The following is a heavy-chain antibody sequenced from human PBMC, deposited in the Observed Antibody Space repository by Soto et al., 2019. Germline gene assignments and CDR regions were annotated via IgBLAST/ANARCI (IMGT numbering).Heavy chain of an antibody. J-gene: IGHJ4*02. CDR3: VRSGDNYNLLDY. D-gene: IGHD1-1*01. Sequence: GSRRVSCAASGFTFSDHYMSWIRQAPGKGLEWIGYSSNSGSFTRYADSVKGRFSISRDNAKNSLYLQINSLRGDDTAIYYCVRSGDNYNLLDYWGQGTPVTVSS. CDR1: GFTFSDHY. CDR2: SSNSGSFT. V-gene: IGHV3-11*06.